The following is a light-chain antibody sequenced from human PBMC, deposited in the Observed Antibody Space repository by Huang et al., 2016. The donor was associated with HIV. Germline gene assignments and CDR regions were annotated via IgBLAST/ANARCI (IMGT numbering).Light chain of an antibody. Sequence: DIVMTQSPDSLTVSLGERATINCKSSQGFFFNATNKNFLAWYQQRPRQPPKLLIYWASTRASDVPDRFSGSGSGTDFTLTISSLQAEDMAVYFCQQYYSNYFTFGQGTKLEIQ. CDR1: QGFFFNATNKNF. CDR2: WAS. J-gene: IGKJ2*01. V-gene: IGKV4-1*01. CDR3: QQYYSNYFT.